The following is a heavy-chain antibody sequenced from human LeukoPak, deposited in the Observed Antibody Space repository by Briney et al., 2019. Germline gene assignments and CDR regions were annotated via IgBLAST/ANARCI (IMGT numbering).Heavy chain of an antibody. Sequence: ASVKVSCKASGYTFTVYYMHWVRQAPGQGLEWMGRINPNSGGTNYAQKFQGRVTMTRDTSISTAYMELSRLRSDDTAVYYCARTKSRIAAGEGYNWFDPWGQGTLVTVSS. V-gene: IGHV1-2*06. CDR1: GYTFTVYY. CDR3: ARTKSRIAAGEGYNWFDP. J-gene: IGHJ5*02. D-gene: IGHD6-13*01. CDR2: INPNSGGT.